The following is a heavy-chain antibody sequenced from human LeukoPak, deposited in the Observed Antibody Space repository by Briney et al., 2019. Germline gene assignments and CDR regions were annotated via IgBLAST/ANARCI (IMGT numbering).Heavy chain of an antibody. Sequence: PGGSLRLSCAASGFTFSSYGMSWVRQAPGKGLEWVSGISGSGGSTYYADPVKGRFTISRDNSKNTLYLQMNSLRAGDTAVYYCAKARGGSGSYYNWAFDYWGQGTLVTVSS. CDR1: GFTFSSYG. J-gene: IGHJ4*02. CDR2: ISGSGGST. D-gene: IGHD3-10*01. CDR3: AKARGGSGSYYNWAFDY. V-gene: IGHV3-23*01.